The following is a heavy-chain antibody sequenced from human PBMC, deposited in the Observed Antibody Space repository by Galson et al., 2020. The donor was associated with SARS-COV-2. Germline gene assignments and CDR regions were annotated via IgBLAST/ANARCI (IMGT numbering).Heavy chain of an antibody. D-gene: IGHD3-22*01. CDR3: ARSLYKYYYDSSGSKDAFDI. V-gene: IGHV4-30-4*07. J-gene: IGHJ3*02. CDR2: FYYSGST. Sequence: SETLSLTCAVSAASISSGGYSWSWIRQPPGKGLEWLGYFYYSGSTYYNPSIKSRVTTSVDTSKNQFSLKLSSVTAADTAVYYCARSLYKYYYDSSGSKDAFDIWGQGTMVTVSS. CDR1: AASISSGGYS.